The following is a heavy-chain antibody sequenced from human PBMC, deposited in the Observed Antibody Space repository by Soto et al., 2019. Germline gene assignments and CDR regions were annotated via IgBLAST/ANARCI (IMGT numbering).Heavy chain of an antibody. D-gene: IGHD4-17*01. CDR2: INPGGGST. Sequence: SVHVSCQASAFFLSSYYMHGVRQAPGQGLEWMGIINPGGGSTTSAQKFQGRVTMTRNTSISTAYMELSSLRSEDTAVYYCARTLYGDNVDYWG. J-gene: IGHJ4*01. V-gene: IGHV1-46*01. CDR1: AFFLSSYY. CDR3: ARTLYGDNVDY.